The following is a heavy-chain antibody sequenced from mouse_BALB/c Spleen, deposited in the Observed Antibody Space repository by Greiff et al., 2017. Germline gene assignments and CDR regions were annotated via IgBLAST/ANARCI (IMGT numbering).Heavy chain of an antibody. Sequence: VQLKESGPELVKPGASVKMSCKASGYTFTSYVMHWVKQKPGQGLEWIGYINPYNDGTKYNEKFKGKATLTSVKSSSTAYMELSSLTSEDSAVYYCARNGYGNLFAYWGQGTLVTVSA. CDR1: GYTFTSYV. V-gene: IGHV1-14*01. D-gene: IGHD2-1*01. J-gene: IGHJ3*01. CDR3: ARNGYGNLFAY. CDR2: INPYNDGT.